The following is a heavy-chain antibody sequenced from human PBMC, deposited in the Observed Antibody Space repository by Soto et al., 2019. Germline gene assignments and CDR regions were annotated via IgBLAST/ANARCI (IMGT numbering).Heavy chain of an antibody. J-gene: IGHJ4*02. V-gene: IGHV1-69*04. D-gene: IGHD2-15*01. CDR1: GGTFSSYT. CDR2: IIPILGIA. CDR3: ARDLDCSGGSCPPYYFDY. Sequence: SVKVSCTASGGTFSSYTISWVRQAPGQGLEWMGRIIPILGIANYAQKFQGRVTITADKSTSTAYMELSSLRSEDTAVYYCARDLDCSGGSCPPYYFDYWGQGTLVTVSS.